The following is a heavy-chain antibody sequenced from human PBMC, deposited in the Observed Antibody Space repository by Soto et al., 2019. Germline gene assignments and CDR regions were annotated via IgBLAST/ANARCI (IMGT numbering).Heavy chain of an antibody. Sequence: SQTLSLTCVISEDSVSSNSAAWNWIRQSPSRGLEWLGRTYYRSRWYHDYAISLKSRITINADTTKNQLSLQLNSVTPEDTAVYYCARSKGDLDYWGQGTLVTVSS. CDR1: EDSVSSNSAA. CDR3: ARSKGDLDY. V-gene: IGHV6-1*01. D-gene: IGHD3-10*01. CDR2: TYYRSRWYH. J-gene: IGHJ4*02.